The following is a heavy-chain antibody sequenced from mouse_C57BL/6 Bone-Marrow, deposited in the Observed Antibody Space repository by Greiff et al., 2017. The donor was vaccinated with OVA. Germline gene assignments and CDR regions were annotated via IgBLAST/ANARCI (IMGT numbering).Heavy chain of an antibody. J-gene: IGHJ3*01. V-gene: IGHV1-18*01. Sequence: EVQLQQSGPELVKPGASVKIPCKASGYTFTDYNMDWVKQSHGKSLEWIGDINPNNGGTIYNQKFKGKATLTVDKSSSTAYMELRSLTSEDTAVYYCARYEATVVPFAYWGQGTLVTVSA. CDR1: GYTFTDYN. D-gene: IGHD1-1*01. CDR2: INPNNGGT. CDR3: ARYEATVVPFAY.